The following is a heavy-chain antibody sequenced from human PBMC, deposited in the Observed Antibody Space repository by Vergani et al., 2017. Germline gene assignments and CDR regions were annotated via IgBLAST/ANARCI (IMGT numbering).Heavy chain of an antibody. J-gene: IGHJ4*02. V-gene: IGHV3-53*02. Sequence: EVQLVETGGGLIQPGGSLRLSCAASGFTVSRNYMSWVRQAPGKGLEWVSAIYSGGSTYYADSVKGRFTISRDNSKNTLYLQMNSLKTEDTAVYYCATELPGSGAREIDYWGQGTLVTVSS. D-gene: IGHD3-10*01. CDR2: IYSGGST. CDR1: GFTVSRNY. CDR3: ATELPGSGAREIDY.